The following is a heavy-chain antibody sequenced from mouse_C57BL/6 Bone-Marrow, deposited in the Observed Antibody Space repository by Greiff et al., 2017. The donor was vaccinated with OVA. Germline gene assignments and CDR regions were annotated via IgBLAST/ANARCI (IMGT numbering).Heavy chain of an antibody. CDR2: IDPETGGT. J-gene: IGHJ4*01. CDR3: TRGYSNYYAMDY. Sequence: VPLQQSGAELVRPGASVTLSCTASGYTFTDYEMHWVKQTPVHGLEWIGAIDPETGGTAYNQKFKGKAILTADKSSSTAYMELRSLTSEDSAVYYCTRGYSNYYAMDYWGQGTSVTVSA. V-gene: IGHV1-15*01. CDR1: GYTFTDYE. D-gene: IGHD2-5*01.